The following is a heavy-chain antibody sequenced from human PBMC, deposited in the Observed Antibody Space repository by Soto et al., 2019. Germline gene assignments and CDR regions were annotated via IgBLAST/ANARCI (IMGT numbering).Heavy chain of an antibody. Sequence: GGSLRLSCAASGFTFSSYAMSWVRQAPGKGLEWVSAISGSGGSTYYADSVKGRFTISRDNSKNTLYLQMNSLRAEDTAVYYCAKDVVGATGRYYYYGMDVWGQGTTVTVSS. CDR2: ISGSGGST. J-gene: IGHJ6*02. D-gene: IGHD1-26*01. CDR3: AKDVVGATGRYYYYGMDV. V-gene: IGHV3-23*01. CDR1: GFTFSSYA.